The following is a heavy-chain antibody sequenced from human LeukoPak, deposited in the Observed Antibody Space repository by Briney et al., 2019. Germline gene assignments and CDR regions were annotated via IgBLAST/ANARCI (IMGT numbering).Heavy chain of an antibody. J-gene: IGHJ4*02. D-gene: IGHD5-24*01. V-gene: IGHV3-30*04. CDR3: VRDRRDGYTLAYHFDF. CDR1: GFTFSSYA. Sequence: GGSLRLSCAASGFTFSSYAMHWVRQAPGKGLEWVAVLSYDDTSEYYADSVRGRFTISRDHSQNMLYLYMTSLRHEDTALYYCVRDRRDGYTLAYHFDFWGQGTLVTVSS. CDR2: LSYDDTSE.